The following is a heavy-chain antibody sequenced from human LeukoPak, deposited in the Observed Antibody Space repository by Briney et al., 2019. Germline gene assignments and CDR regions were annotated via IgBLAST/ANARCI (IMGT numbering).Heavy chain of an antibody. V-gene: IGHV4-59*02. D-gene: IGHD1-1*01. Sequence: SETLSLTCTVSGDSVSSFYWSWIRQPPGKGLEWIGYIYYSGTTNYNPSLKSRVTISVDTSKNQFSLKVSSVTAADTAVYYCARDRGTWNDDGFDYWGQGTLVTVSS. CDR2: IYYSGTT. CDR1: GDSVSSFY. J-gene: IGHJ4*02. CDR3: ARDRGTWNDDGFDY.